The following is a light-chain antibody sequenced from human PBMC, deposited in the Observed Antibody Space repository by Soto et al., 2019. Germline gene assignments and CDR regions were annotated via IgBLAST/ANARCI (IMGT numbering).Light chain of an antibody. Sequence: DIQMTQSPSSLSASLGDRVTITCRASQGIGVYLAWFQQKPGNVRRLLIYAASTLQSGVPSRFSGSGSGTDFTLTISSLQPEDVATYYCQKYNSAPLTFGGGTKVEIK. CDR2: AAS. CDR1: QGIGVY. J-gene: IGKJ4*01. CDR3: QKYNSAPLT. V-gene: IGKV1-27*01.